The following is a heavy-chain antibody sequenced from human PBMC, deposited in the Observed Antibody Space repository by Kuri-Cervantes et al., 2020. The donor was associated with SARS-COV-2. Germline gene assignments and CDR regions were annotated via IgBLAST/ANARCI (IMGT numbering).Heavy chain of an antibody. J-gene: IGHJ4*02. CDR3: ARRNDFWSGAYFDY. CDR2: IRYDGSNK. Sequence: GESLKISCAASGFTFSSYGMHWVRQAPGKGLEWVAFIRYDGSNKYYADSVEGRFTISRDNSKNTLYLQMNSLRAEDTAVYYCARRNDFWSGAYFDYWGQGTLVTVSS. D-gene: IGHD3-3*01. CDR1: GFTFSSYG. V-gene: IGHV3-30*02.